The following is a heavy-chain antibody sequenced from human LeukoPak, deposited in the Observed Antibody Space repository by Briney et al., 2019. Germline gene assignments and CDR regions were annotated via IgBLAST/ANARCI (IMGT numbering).Heavy chain of an antibody. CDR2: INWSGSST. V-gene: IGHV3-20*04. J-gene: IGHJ4*02. CDR3: ARHLSGITGYTYGRGIDY. Sequence: PGVSLRLSCAASGFTFDEYGMSWVRQAPGKGLEWVSGINWSGSSTTYADSVKGRFTISRDNAKNSLYLQMNSLGAEDTAVYYCARHLSGITGYTYGRGIDYWGQGTLLTVSS. D-gene: IGHD5-18*01. CDR1: GFTFDEYG.